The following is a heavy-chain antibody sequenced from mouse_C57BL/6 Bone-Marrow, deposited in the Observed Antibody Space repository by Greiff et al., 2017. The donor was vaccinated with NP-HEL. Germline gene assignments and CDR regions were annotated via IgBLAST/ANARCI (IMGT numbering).Heavy chain of an antibody. CDR2: INPNNGGT. CDR3: ARGYYGSSYC. Sequence: VQLQQSGPELVKPGASVKISCKASGYTFTDYYMNWVKQSHGKSLEWIGDINPNNGGTSYNQKFKGKATLTVDKSSSTAYMELRSLTSEDSAVYYCARGYYGSSYCWGQGTTLTVSS. V-gene: IGHV1-26*01. CDR1: GYTFTDYY. J-gene: IGHJ2*01. D-gene: IGHD1-1*01.